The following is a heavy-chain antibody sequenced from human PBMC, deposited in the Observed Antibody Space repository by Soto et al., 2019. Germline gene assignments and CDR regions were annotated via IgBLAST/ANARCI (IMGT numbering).Heavy chain of an antibody. Sequence: QVQLVESGGGVVQPGRSLRLSCAASGFTFSSYAMQWVRQAPGKGLEWVAVISYDGSNKYYADSVKGRFTISRDNSKNTLYLQMNSLRAEDTAVYYCAREYYYDSSGYDAFDYWGQGTLVTVSS. D-gene: IGHD3-22*01. J-gene: IGHJ4*02. V-gene: IGHV3-30-3*01. CDR3: AREYYYDSSGYDAFDY. CDR1: GFTFSSYA. CDR2: ISYDGSNK.